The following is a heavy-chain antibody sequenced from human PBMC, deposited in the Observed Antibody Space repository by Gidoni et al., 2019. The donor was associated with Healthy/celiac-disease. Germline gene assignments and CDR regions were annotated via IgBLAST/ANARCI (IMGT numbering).Heavy chain of an antibody. CDR3: ASSIAAAATYYDGMDV. D-gene: IGHD6-13*01. CDR1: GGSFSGYY. J-gene: IGHJ6*02. CDR2: INHSGST. Sequence: QVQLQQWGAGLLKPSETLSLTCAVYGGSFSGYYWSWIRQPPGKGLEWIGEINHSGSTNYNPSLKRRVTISVDTSKNQFSLKLSSVTAADTAVYYCASSIAAAATYYDGMDVWGQGTTVTVSS. V-gene: IGHV4-34*01.